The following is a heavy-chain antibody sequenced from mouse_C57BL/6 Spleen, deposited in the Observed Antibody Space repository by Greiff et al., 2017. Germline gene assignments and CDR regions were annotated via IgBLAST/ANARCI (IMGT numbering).Heavy chain of an antibody. J-gene: IGHJ2*01. CDR1: GYTFTSYW. CDR2: IHPNSGST. V-gene: IGHV1-64*01. CDR3: ARSHYYGSSYFDY. Sequence: QVQLQQPGAELVKPGASVKLSCKASGYTFTSYWMHWVKQRPGQGLEWIGMIHPNSGSTNYNEKFKSKATLTVDKSSSTAYMQLSSLTSEDSAVYDGARSHYYGSSYFDYWGQGTTLTVSS. D-gene: IGHD1-1*01.